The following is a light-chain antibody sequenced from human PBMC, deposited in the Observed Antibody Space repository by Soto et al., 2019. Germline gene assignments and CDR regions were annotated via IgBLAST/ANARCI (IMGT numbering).Light chain of an antibody. CDR3: SPSTRSCTYV. V-gene: IGLV2-14*01. J-gene: IGLJ1*01. Sequence: QSVLTQPASVSGSPGQSITISCTGTSSDVGGYNYVSWYRQHPGRAPKLMIYDVSNRPSGVSNRFSGSKSDNTASLTISGLQAEDAADYYCSPSTRSCTYVFGTGTKVPV. CDR1: SSDVGGYNY. CDR2: DVS.